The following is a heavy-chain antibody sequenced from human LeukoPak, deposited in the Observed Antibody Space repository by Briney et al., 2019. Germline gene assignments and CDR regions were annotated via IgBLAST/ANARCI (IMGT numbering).Heavy chain of an antibody. CDR2: INPNSGGT. J-gene: IGHJ4*02. CDR3: ARRSLRGVDFDY. CDR1: GYTFTGYY. D-gene: IGHD3-10*01. V-gene: IGHV1-2*02. Sequence: ASVKVSCKASGYTFTGYYMHLVRQAPGQGLEWMGWINPNSGGTNYAQKFQGRVTMTRDTSISTAYMELSRLRTDDTAVYYCARRSLRGVDFDYWGQGTLVTVSS.